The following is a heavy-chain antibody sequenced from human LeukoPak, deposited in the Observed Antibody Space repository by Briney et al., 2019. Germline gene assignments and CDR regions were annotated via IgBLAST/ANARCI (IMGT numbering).Heavy chain of an antibody. D-gene: IGHD1-26*01. CDR2: MNPNTGGT. V-gene: IGHV1-2*02. Sequence: ASVKVSCKVSGYIFTTYYIHWMRQAPGQGLEWMGWMNPNTGGTTYAQNFQGRVTMTRDMSTSTVYMELSSLRSEDTAVYYCARARGPLGATVDFDYWGQGTLVTVSS. CDR1: GYIFTTYY. J-gene: IGHJ4*02. CDR3: ARARGPLGATVDFDY.